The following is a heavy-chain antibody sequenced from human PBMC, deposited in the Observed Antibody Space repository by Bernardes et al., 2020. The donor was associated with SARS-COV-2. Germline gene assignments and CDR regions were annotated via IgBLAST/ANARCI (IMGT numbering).Heavy chain of an antibody. J-gene: IGHJ4*02. V-gene: IGHV4-30-4*01. Sequence: SKSLSLSCTVFGRSISSVSYYWSWLLQPPGKGLECIGFIYYSGISYYNPSLKSRLTISLHSSKHQFSLTLSSLTAADTAVYFCAREFREVIAQFDYWSQGALVTVSS. CDR1: GRSISSVSYY. CDR3: AREFREVIAQFDY. D-gene: IGHD3-16*01. CDR2: IYYSGIS.